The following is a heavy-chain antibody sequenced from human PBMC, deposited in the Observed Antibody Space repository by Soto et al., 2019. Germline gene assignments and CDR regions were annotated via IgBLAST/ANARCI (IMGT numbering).Heavy chain of an antibody. D-gene: IGHD2-2*01. CDR3: ARGLGLAAAINLLPYYSTMDV. CDR2: ISTYNGNT. J-gene: IGHJ6*02. CDR1: GYAFSSHG. V-gene: IGHV1-18*01. Sequence: QVQLVQSGGEVKKPGASVKVSCKASGYAFSSHGITWVRQAPGQGREWMGWISTYNGNTNYAKNFQRRATMTTDTSTATPYMELRSLRSDDTAVYYCARGLGLAAAINLLPYYSTMDVWGQGTRVTVSS.